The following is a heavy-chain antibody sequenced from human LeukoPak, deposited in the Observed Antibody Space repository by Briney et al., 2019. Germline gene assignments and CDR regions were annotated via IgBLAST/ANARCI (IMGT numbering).Heavy chain of an antibody. CDR1: GGSISSSSYY. J-gene: IGHJ5*02. CDR3: GRIWVTTELGAQNWFDP. Sequence: SETLSLTCTVSGGSISSSSYYWGWIRQPPGKGLEWIGSIYYSGSTYYNPSLKSRVTISVDTSKNQFSLKLSSVTAADTAVYYCGRIWVTTELGAQNWFDPWGQGTLVTVSS. D-gene: IGHD4-11*01. V-gene: IGHV4-39*01. CDR2: IYYSGST.